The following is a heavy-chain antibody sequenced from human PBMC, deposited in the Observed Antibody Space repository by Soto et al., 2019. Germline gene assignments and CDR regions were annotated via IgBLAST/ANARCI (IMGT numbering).Heavy chain of an antibody. D-gene: IGHD1-20*01. Sequence: SVKVSCKASGGTFISYYITWVRQAPGQGLEWMGGISPSFGTPNYARKFQGRVTITADESTSTAYMELSSLTSEDTAVYYCASDYDNWSFDYWGQGTLVTVSS. CDR2: ISPSFGTP. J-gene: IGHJ4*02. V-gene: IGHV1-69*13. CDR3: ASDYDNWSFDY. CDR1: GGTFISYY.